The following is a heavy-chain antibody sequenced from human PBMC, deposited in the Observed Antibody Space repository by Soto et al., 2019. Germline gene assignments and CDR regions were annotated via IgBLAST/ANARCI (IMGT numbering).Heavy chain of an antibody. D-gene: IGHD6-13*01. J-gene: IGHJ6*03. V-gene: IGHV1-8*01. Sequence: QVQLVQSGAEVKKPAASVKVSCKASGYTFTSYDINWVRQATGQGLEWMGWMNPNSGNTGYAQKFQGRVTMTRNTSISTAYMELSSLRSEDTAVYHCARGPGSWYYYYMDVWGKGTTVTVSS. CDR1: GYTFTSYD. CDR3: ARGPGSWYYYYMDV. CDR2: MNPNSGNT.